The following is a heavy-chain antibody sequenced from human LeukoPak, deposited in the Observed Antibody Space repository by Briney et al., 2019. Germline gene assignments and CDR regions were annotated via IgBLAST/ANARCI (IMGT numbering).Heavy chain of an antibody. Sequence: GRSLRLSCAASGFTFDDYAMHWVRQAPGKGLEWVSGISWNSGSIDYADSVKGRFTISRDNAKNSLYLQMNSLGAEDTALYYCAKDRAEDIVGGFDYWGQGTLVTGSS. J-gene: IGHJ4*02. CDR2: ISWNSGSI. D-gene: IGHD2-15*01. CDR1: GFTFDDYA. CDR3: AKDRAEDIVGGFDY. V-gene: IGHV3-9*01.